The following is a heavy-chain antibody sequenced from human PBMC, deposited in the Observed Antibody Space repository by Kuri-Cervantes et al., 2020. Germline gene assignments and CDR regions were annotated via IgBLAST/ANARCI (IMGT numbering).Heavy chain of an antibody. D-gene: IGHD3-16*02. CDR2: IYHSGST. V-gene: IGHV4-30-2*05. CDR1: GGSISSGGYS. CDR3: ARDPELDYDYVWGSYRYYYYYGMDV. Sequence: SETLTLTCAVSGGSISSGGYSWSWIRQPPGKGLEWIGYIYHSGSTYYNPSLKSRVTISVDTSKNQFSLKLSSVTAADTAVYYCARDPELDYDYVWGSYRYYYYYGMDVWGQGTTVTVSS. J-gene: IGHJ6*02.